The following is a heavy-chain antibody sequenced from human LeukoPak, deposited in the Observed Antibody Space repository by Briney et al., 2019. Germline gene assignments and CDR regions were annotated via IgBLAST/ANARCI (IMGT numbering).Heavy chain of an antibody. Sequence: SETLSLTCTVSGGSISSGGYYWSWIRQPPGKGLEWIGEINHSGSTNYNPSLKSRVTISVDTSKNQFSLKLSSVTAADTAVYYCARVITRNYYTYYYGMDVWGQGTTVTVSS. D-gene: IGHD3-3*01. CDR2: INHSGST. CDR1: GGSISSGGYY. J-gene: IGHJ6*02. V-gene: IGHV4-39*07. CDR3: ARVITRNYYTYYYGMDV.